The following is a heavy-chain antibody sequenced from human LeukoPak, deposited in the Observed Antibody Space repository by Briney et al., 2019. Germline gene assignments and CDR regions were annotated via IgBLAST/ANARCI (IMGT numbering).Heavy chain of an antibody. CDR2: ISSSGST. J-gene: IGHJ5*02. CDR3: ARDAAHGFAPA. CDR1: RGSISSYY. D-gene: IGHD3-16*01. V-gene: IGHV4-4*07. Sequence: SETLSLTCTVSRGSISSYYWSWIRQPAEKGLEWIGRISSSGSTDYNPSLKSRVAMSVDTSTNQFSLKLTSVTAADTAVFYCARDAAHGFAPAWGQGTLVTVSS.